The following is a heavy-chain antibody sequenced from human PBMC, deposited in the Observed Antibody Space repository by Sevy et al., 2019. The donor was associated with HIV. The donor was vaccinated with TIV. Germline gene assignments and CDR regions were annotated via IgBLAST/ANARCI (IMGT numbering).Heavy chain of an antibody. J-gene: IGHJ6*02. CDR1: GFTFSSYA. CDR3: AKALYYDFWSGYYSPNYYYYGMDV. D-gene: IGHD3-3*01. Sequence: GGSLRLSCAASGFTFSSYAMSWVRQAPGKGLEWVSAISGSGGSTYYADSVKGRFTISRDNSKNTLYLQMNSLRAEDMAVYYCAKALYYDFWSGYYSPNYYYYGMDVWGQGTTVTVSS. V-gene: IGHV3-23*01. CDR2: ISGSGGST.